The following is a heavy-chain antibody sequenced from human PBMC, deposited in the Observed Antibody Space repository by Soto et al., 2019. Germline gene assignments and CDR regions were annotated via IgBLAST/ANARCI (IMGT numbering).Heavy chain of an antibody. CDR2: LYDVDGS. CDR1: GLTVSGQKY. CDR3: ATWHEREHAYDV. V-gene: IGHV3-53*01. J-gene: IGHJ3*01. Sequence: DVQLVESGGGLMQPGEPLRLSCAASGLTVSGQKYVAWVRQAPGKGLEWVSALYDVDGSFYADSVKGRFTTSSDSSKTAVYLQMNGLRPDDTAVYYCATWHEREHAYDVWGQGTTVTVSS. D-gene: IGHD1-1*01.